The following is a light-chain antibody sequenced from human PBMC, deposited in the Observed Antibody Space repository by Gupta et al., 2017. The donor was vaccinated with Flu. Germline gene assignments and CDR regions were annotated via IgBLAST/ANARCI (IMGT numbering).Light chain of an antibody. Sequence: SALTPPPSASGSPGQSITISCTGTSSDIGAYKYVSWHQQHAAKAPKLIIYEVTKRPAGVPDRFSGSKSGNTASLTXSXLQEEDXGDYYCSSHTASDTFVFGTGTAVTVL. V-gene: IGLV2-8*01. J-gene: IGLJ1*01. CDR1: SSDIGAYKY. CDR3: SSHTASDTFV. CDR2: EVT.